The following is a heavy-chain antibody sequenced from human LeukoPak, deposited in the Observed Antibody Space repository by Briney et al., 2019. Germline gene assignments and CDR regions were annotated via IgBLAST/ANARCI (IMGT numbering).Heavy chain of an antibody. J-gene: IGHJ4*02. D-gene: IGHD2-2*02. V-gene: IGHV3-15*01. CDR3: TTQLLYEHNFDY. CDR2: IKSKTDGGTT. CDR1: GLTFNNAW. Sequence: SGGSLRLSCTASGLTFNNAWMSWVRQAPGKGLEWVGRIKSKTDGGTTDYAAPVKGRFTISRDDSENTLYLQMNSLKTEDTAVYYCTTQLLYEHNFDYWGQGTLVTVSS.